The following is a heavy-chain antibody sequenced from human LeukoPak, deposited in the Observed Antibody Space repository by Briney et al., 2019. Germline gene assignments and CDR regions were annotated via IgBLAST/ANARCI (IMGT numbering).Heavy chain of an antibody. Sequence: GGSLRLSCAASGFTFSSYGMHWVRQAPGKGLEWVAFIRYDGSNKYYADSVKGRFTISRDNSKNTLYLQMNSLRAEDTAVYYCAKDRGTYDFWSGYYFDYWGQGTLVTVSS. D-gene: IGHD3-3*01. V-gene: IGHV3-30*02. CDR1: GFTFSSYG. CDR2: IRYDGSNK. CDR3: AKDRGTYDFWSGYYFDY. J-gene: IGHJ4*02.